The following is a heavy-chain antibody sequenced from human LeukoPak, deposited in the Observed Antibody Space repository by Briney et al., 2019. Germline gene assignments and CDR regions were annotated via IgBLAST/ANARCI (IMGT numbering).Heavy chain of an antibody. Sequence: GGSLRLSCAASGFTFSNYAMNWVRQAPGKGLGWVSTISGNGGSTYYADSVKGRFTLSRDNSMNTLYLQMNSLRAEDTAVYYCAKDWRFGELSRNFDYWGQGTLVTVSS. J-gene: IGHJ4*02. V-gene: IGHV3-23*01. D-gene: IGHD3-10*01. CDR2: ISGNGGST. CDR3: AKDWRFGELSRNFDY. CDR1: GFTFSNYA.